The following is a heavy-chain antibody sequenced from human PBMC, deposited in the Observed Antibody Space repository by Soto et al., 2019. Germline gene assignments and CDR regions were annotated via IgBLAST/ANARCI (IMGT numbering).Heavy chain of an antibody. CDR1: GFTFSSYG. D-gene: IGHD2-21*02. CDR2: ISYDGSNK. V-gene: IGHV3-30*18. CDR3: AKDVRVRVTAFDY. Sequence: GGSLRLSCAASGFTFSSYGMHWVRQAPGKGLEWVAVISYDGSNKYYADSVKGRFTISRDNSKNTLYLQMNSLRAEDTAVYYCAKDVRVRVTAFDYWGQGTLVTVSS. J-gene: IGHJ4*02.